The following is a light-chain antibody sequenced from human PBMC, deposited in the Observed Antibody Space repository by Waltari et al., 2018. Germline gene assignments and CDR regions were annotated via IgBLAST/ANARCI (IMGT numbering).Light chain of an antibody. CDR1: QSVSKD. CDR3: QKYGTLPAT. J-gene: IGKJ1*01. Sequence: SCRARQSVSKDLAWYQQKPGQAPRLLIYDASTRATGIPDRFSGSGWGTDFSLTISRLEPEDFAVYYCQKYGTLPATFGQGTKVQ. CDR2: DAS. V-gene: IGKV3-20*01.